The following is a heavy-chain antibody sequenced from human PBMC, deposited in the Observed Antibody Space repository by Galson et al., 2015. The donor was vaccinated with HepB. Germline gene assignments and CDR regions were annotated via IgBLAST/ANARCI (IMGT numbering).Heavy chain of an antibody. V-gene: IGHV6-1*01. J-gene: IGHJ3*02. Sequence: GDSVSNNHVAWNWIRQSPSRGLEWLGRTYRGSNQYAASMRGRIAINSDTSTNQFSLQLSSVTPEDTGLYYCARGAYSSFDIWGQGTMVTVSS. CDR2: TYRGSN. CDR1: GDSVSNNHVA. CDR3: ARGAYSSFDI. D-gene: IGHD2-15*01.